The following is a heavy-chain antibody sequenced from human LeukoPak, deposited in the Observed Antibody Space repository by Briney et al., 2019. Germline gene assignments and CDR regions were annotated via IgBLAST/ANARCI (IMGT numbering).Heavy chain of an antibody. CDR3: ASSQGGSSGYYYAFDI. D-gene: IGHD3-22*01. CDR2: IYHSGST. J-gene: IGHJ3*02. V-gene: IGHV4-39*07. CDR1: GGSISSSSYY. Sequence: SETLSLTCTVSGGSISSSSYYWGWIRQPPGKGLEWIGSIYHSGSTYYNPSLKSRVTISVDTSKNQFSLKLSSVTAADTAVYYCASSQGGSSGYYYAFDIWGRGTMVTVSS.